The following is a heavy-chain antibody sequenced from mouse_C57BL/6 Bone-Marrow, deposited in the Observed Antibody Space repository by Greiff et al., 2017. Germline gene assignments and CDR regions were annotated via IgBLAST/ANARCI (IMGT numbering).Heavy chain of an antibody. CDR2: IPPNSGST. Sequence: QVQLQQPGAELVKPGASVKLSCKASGYTFTSYWMHWVKQRPGQGLEWIGMIPPNSGSTNYNEKFKSKATLTVDKSSSPAYMQLSRLTSEVSSFYYGSRSSVLRCDYWGQGTTLTVSS. CDR1: GYTFTSYW. V-gene: IGHV1-64*01. J-gene: IGHJ2*01. CDR3: SRSSVLRCDY. D-gene: IGHD2-1*01.